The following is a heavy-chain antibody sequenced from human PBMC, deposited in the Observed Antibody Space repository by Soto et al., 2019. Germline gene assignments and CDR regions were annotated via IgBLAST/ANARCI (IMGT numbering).Heavy chain of an antibody. D-gene: IGHD3-3*01. CDR1: GFTFSNAW. CDR3: TTSLGLEWLLISGYFDY. Sequence: GGSLRLSCAASGFTFSNAWMSWVRQAPGKGLEWVGRIKSKTDGGTTDYAAPVKGRFTISRDDSKNKLYLQMNSLKTEDTAVYYCTTSLGLEWLLISGYFDYWGQGTLVTVSS. J-gene: IGHJ4*02. CDR2: IKSKTDGGTT. V-gene: IGHV3-15*01.